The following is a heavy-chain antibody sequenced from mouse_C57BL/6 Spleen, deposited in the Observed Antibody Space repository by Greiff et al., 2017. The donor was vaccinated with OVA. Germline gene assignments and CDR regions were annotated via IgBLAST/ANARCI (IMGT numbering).Heavy chain of an antibody. Sequence: VKLMESGAELVRPGTSVKVSCKASGYAFTNYLIEWVKQRPGQGLEWIGVINPGSGGTNYNEKFKGKATLTADKSSSTAYMQLSSLTSEGSAVYFCARENDYDDYWGKGTTHTVSS. D-gene: IGHD2-4*01. CDR2: INPGSGGT. J-gene: IGHJ2*01. CDR1: GYAFTNYL. CDR3: ARENDYDDY. V-gene: IGHV1-54*01.